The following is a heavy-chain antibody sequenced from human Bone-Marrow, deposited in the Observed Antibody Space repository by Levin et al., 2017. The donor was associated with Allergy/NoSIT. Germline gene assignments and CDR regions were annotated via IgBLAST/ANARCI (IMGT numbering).Heavy chain of an antibody. V-gene: IGHV3-53*01. CDR3: ASMNKTTVTTPWYFDL. D-gene: IGHD4-17*01. Sequence: GASVKVSCAASGFTVSSNYMSWLRQAPGKGLEWVSVIYSGGSTYYADSVKGRFTISRDNSKNTLYLQMNSLRAEDTAVYYCASMNKTTVTTPWYFDLWGRGTLVTVSS. CDR1: GFTVSSNY. CDR2: IYSGGST. J-gene: IGHJ2*01.